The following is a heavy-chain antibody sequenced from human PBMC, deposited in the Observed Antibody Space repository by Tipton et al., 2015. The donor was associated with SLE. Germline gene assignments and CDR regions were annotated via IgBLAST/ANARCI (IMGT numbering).Heavy chain of an antibody. J-gene: IGHJ6*02. D-gene: IGHD6-19*01. CDR3: ARGLNPYYYYYGVDV. Sequence: GSLRLSCVVSGFTLSAYGMNWVRQAPGKGLEFISYISSSGDTIYYATSVKGRFTISRDSDKNSLYLQMNNLRAEDTAVYYCARGLNPYYYYYGVDVWGQGTTVTVSS. CDR1: GFTLSAYG. CDR2: ISSSGDTI. V-gene: IGHV3-48*01.